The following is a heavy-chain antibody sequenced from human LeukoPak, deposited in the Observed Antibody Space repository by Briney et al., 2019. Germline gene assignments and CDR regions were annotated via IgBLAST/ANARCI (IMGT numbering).Heavy chain of an antibody. V-gene: IGHV1-24*01. D-gene: IGHD3-3*01. CDR2: FDPEDGET. CDR3: ARDRMIRFLEWLYNDAFDI. Sequence: ASVKVSCKVSGYTHTELSMHWVRQAPGKGLEWMGGFDPEDGETIYAQKFQGRVTMTEDTSTDTAYMELSSLRSEDTAVYYCARDRMIRFLEWLYNDAFDIWGQGTMVTVSS. CDR1: GYTHTELS. J-gene: IGHJ3*02.